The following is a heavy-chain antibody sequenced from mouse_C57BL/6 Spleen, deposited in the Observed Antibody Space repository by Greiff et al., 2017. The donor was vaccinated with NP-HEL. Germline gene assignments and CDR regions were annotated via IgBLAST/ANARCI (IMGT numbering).Heavy chain of an antibody. CDR3: ARPYSSSLYYFDD. CDR2: IYPGDGDT. J-gene: IGHJ2*01. CDR1: GYAFSSSW. Sequence: LQESGPELVKPGASVKISCKASGYAFSSSWMTWVKQRPGKGLEWIGRIYPGDGDTNYNGKFKGKATLTADKSSSTAYMQLSSLTSEDSAVYYCARPYSSSLYYFDDWGQGTTLTVSS. V-gene: IGHV1-82*01. D-gene: IGHD1-1*01.